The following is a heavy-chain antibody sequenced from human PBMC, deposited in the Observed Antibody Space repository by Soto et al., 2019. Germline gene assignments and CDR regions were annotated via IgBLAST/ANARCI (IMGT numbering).Heavy chain of an antibody. Sequence: EVQLVESGGGLVQPGGSLRLSCAASGFTFSSYDMHWVRQATGKGVEWVSAIGTAGDTYYPGSVKGRFTIPRENAKNSLYLQMNSLRAGDTAVYYCARGLGYYGSGSYYIGAFDIWGQGTMVTVSS. J-gene: IGHJ3*02. V-gene: IGHV3-13*01. CDR3: ARGLGYYGSGSYYIGAFDI. CDR1: GFTFSSYD. D-gene: IGHD3-10*01. CDR2: IGTAGDT.